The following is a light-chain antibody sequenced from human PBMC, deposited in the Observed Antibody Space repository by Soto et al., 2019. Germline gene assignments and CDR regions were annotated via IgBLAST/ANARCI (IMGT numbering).Light chain of an antibody. Sequence: DVQLTHSPSFLSASVGDRVTITCRASHDISTALAWYQQKPGKAPKLLISAASHLQRGVPSRFSGSGSGTEFTLTINGLQPEDFASYYCQQSYSTSPITFGQGTRLEIK. CDR2: AAS. CDR3: QQSYSTSPIT. V-gene: IGKV1-39*01. J-gene: IGKJ5*01. CDR1: HDISTA.